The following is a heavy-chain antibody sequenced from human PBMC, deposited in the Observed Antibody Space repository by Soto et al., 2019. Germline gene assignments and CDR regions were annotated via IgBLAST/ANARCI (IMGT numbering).Heavy chain of an antibody. CDR2: IYYSGST. Sequence: SETLSLTCTVSGGSISSGGYYWSWIRQHPGKGLEWIGYIYYSGSTYYNPSLKSRVTISVDTSKNQFSLKLSSVTAADTAVYYCAREIGGDDAFDIWGQGTMVTVSS. J-gene: IGHJ3*02. V-gene: IGHV4-31*03. D-gene: IGHD1-26*01. CDR3: AREIGGDDAFDI. CDR1: GGSISSGGYY.